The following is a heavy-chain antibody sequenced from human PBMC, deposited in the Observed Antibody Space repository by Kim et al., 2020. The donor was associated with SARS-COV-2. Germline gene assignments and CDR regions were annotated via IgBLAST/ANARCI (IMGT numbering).Heavy chain of an antibody. J-gene: IGHJ3*02. D-gene: IGHD2-21*01. CDR2: IRSNANSYAT. CDR3: TIIPAMTSAFWYAFD. V-gene: IGHV3-73*01. CDR1: GFTFSGSP. Sequence: GGSLRLSCAASGFTFSGSPLHWVRQASGKGLEWVARIRSNANSYATGYAATVQCRFTSSRYESTHTAYLEMSGLKTADTALYYSTIIPAMTSAFWYAFD.